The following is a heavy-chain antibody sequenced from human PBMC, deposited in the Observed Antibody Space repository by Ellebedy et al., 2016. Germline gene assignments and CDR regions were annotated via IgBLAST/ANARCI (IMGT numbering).Heavy chain of an antibody. CDR3: AHRRGLWGAFDV. CDR2: IYGDNDQ. D-gene: IGHD3-16*01. J-gene: IGHJ3*01. CDR1: GFSLTTTEVG. V-gene: IGHV2-5*02. Sequence: SGPTLVKPTQTLTLTCTFSGFSLTTTEVGVGWIRQPPGKALEWLALIYGDNDQRYRPSLRSRLSITKDTSKNQVVLTMTNMDPVDTGTFYCAHRRGLWGAFDVWGQGTMVTVSS.